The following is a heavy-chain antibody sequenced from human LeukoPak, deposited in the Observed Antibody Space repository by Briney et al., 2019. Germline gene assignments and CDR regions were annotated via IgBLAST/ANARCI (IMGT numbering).Heavy chain of an antibody. CDR1: GFTFDDYA. CDR3: AKGSGFWSGSVDY. J-gene: IGHJ4*02. CDR2: ISWNSGSI. Sequence: GGSLRLSCAASGFTFDDYAMHWVRQAPGKGLEWVSGISWNSGSIGYADSVKGRFTISRDNAKNSLYLQMNSLRAEDMALYYCAKGSGFWSGSVDYWGQGTLVTVSS. V-gene: IGHV3-9*03. D-gene: IGHD3-3*01.